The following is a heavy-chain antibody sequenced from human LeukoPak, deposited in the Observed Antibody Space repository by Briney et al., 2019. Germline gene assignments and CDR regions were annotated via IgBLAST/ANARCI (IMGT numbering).Heavy chain of an antibody. V-gene: IGHV3-48*04. CDR1: GFTFSNCS. D-gene: IGHD1-26*01. J-gene: IGHJ4*02. Sequence: GGSLRLSCAASGFTFSNCSMNWVRQAPGKGLEWISYIIISSNTIYYAYSVKGRFTISRDNAKNTLYLPMNSLRAEDTAVYYCARGGVDYWGQGTLVTVSS. CDR3: ARGGVDY. CDR2: IIISSNTI.